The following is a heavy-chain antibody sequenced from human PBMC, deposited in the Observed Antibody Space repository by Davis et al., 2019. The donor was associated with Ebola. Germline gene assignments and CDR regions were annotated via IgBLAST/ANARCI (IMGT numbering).Heavy chain of an antibody. Sequence: HSQTLSLTCAISGDSVSAKSGAWNWTRQSPSRGLEWLGRTYYTSKWYNHYAASVKSRTTINPDTSKNQCSLQLNSVTPEDTAVYYCARGWLRTGLDIWGQGTMVIVSS. J-gene: IGHJ3*02. D-gene: IGHD5-24*01. CDR1: GDSVSAKSGA. V-gene: IGHV6-1*01. CDR3: ARGWLRTGLDI. CDR2: TYYTSKWYN.